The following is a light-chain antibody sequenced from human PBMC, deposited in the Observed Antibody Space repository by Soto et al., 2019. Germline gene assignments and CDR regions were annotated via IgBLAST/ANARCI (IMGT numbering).Light chain of an antibody. CDR2: GAS. CDR3: QQYHTWPIT. CDR1: QGVSRK. J-gene: IGKJ4*01. V-gene: IGKV3-15*01. Sequence: DIVMTQSPATLSVAPGERVTFSCRASQGVSRKLAWYQHKPGQAPRLLISGASTGATGLPARFSGSGSGTEFTLTISSLQYEDGASYYCQQYHTWPITFGGGTKVEIK.